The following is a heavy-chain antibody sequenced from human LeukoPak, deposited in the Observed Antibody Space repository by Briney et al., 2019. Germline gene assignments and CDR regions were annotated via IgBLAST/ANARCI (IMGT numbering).Heavy chain of an antibody. Sequence: SETLSLTCTVSGGSISSSSYYWGWIRQPPGKGLEWIGSIYYSGSTHYNPSLKSRVTISVDTSKNQFSLKLSSVTAADTAVYYCYYYDSSGYEVDIWGQGTMVTVSS. CDR3: YYYDSSGYEVDI. CDR1: GGSISSSSYY. J-gene: IGHJ3*02. D-gene: IGHD3-22*01. CDR2: IYYSGST. V-gene: IGHV4-39*01.